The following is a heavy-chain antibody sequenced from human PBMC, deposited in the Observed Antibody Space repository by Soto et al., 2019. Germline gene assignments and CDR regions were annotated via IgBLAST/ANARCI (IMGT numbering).Heavy chain of an antibody. D-gene: IGHD1-1*01. Sequence: SETLSLTCFVSGGSISSNNYSWGWIRQPPGKGLEWIGSMSYSRSTYYNPSLKSRVTISVDTSKNQFSLKLTSVTAADTAVYYFASHLRTHNWWGGYFDYCGEGLLVTVSS. CDR2: MSYSRST. J-gene: IGHJ4*02. V-gene: IGHV4-39*01. CDR1: GGSISSNNYS. CDR3: ASHLRTHNWWGGYFDY.